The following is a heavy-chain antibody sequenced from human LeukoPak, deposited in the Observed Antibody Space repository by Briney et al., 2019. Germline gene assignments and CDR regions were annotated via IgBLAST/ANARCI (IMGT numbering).Heavy chain of an antibody. J-gene: IGHJ4*02. Sequence: GRSLRLSCAATGFTFSNYAMNWVRQAPGKGLEWVSAISASGGSTYYADSVKGRFTISRDNSKNALYLQMNSLRAEDTAVYYCRYFLPHFDYWGQGTLVTVSS. CDR1: GFTFSNYA. V-gene: IGHV3-23*01. CDR3: RYFLPHFDY. D-gene: IGHD2/OR15-2a*01. CDR2: ISASGGST.